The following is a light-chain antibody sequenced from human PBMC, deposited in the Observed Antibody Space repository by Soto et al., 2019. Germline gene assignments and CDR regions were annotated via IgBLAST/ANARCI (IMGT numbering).Light chain of an antibody. CDR3: LPYDTSPIT. V-gene: IGKV1-17*01. Sequence: DIQMTQSPSSLSASVGDRVTITCRASQGIRNDLSWYQQKPGQAPKRLIFAASSLQSGVPSRFSGSGSGTEFTLTISRLPPEDFASYSCLPYDTSPITFRQGTKLAIK. CDR1: QGIRND. J-gene: IGKJ2*01. CDR2: AAS.